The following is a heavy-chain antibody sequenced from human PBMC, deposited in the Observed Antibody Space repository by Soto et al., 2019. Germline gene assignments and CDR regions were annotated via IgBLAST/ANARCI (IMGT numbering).Heavy chain of an antibody. V-gene: IGHV6-1*01. CDR1: GDSVSSNSAA. Sequence: SQTLSLTCAISGDSVSSNSAAWNWIRQSPSRGLEWLGRTYYRSKWYNDYAVSVKSRITINPDTSKNQFSLQLNSVTPEDTAVYYCARGAEYYDYIWGSYRKDAFDIWGQGTMVTVSS. D-gene: IGHD3-16*02. CDR3: ARGAEYYDYIWGSYRKDAFDI. J-gene: IGHJ3*02. CDR2: TYYRSKWYN.